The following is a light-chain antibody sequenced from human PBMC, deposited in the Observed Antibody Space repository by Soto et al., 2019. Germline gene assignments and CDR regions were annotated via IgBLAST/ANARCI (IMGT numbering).Light chain of an antibody. CDR2: GNI. Sequence: QSVLTQPPSVSGAPGQRVTISCTGSSSNIGAGYEVHCYQQLPGTAPTLLIHGNINRPSGVPDRFSGSKSDTSASLAITGLQAEDEAEDYCQSFDSSLSGLVFGGGTKLTVL. J-gene: IGLJ2*01. CDR3: QSFDSSLSGLV. CDR1: SSNIGAGYE. V-gene: IGLV1-40*01.